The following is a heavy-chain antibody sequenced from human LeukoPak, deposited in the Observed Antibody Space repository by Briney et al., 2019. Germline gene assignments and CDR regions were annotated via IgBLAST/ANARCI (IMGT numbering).Heavy chain of an antibody. D-gene: IGHD2-15*01. CDR2: INSDGPST. Sequence: PRGSLRLSCAASGFTFSSYWMHWVRQAPGKGLVWVSRINSDGPSTSTSYADSVKGRFTISRDNAKNTLYLQTYSLRAEDSAVYYCVRGRAVYCSGGGCYSGADYWGQGTLVTVSS. V-gene: IGHV3-74*01. CDR3: VRGRAVYCSGGGCYSGADY. J-gene: IGHJ4*02. CDR1: GFTFSSYW.